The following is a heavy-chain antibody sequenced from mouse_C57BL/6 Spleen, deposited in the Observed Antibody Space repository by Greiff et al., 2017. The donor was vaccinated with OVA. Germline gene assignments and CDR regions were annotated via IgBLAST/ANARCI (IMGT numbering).Heavy chain of an antibody. CDR2: IDPEDGET. CDR1: GFNIKDYY. Sequence: EVQLVESGAELVKPGASVKLSCTASGFNIKDYYMHWVKQRTEQGLEWIGRIDPEDGETKYAPKFQGKATITADTSSNTAYLQLSSLTSEDTAVYYCARSTTVVATPYWYFDVWGTGTTVTVSS. V-gene: IGHV14-2*01. CDR3: ARSTTVVATPYWYFDV. J-gene: IGHJ1*03. D-gene: IGHD1-1*01.